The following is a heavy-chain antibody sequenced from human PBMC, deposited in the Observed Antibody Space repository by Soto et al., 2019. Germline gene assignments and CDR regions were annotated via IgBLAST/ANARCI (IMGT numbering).Heavy chain of an antibody. Sequence: GGSLRLSCAASGFTFSSYSMNWVRQAPGKGLEWVSSISSSSSYIYYADSVKGRFTISRDNAKNSLYLQMNSLRAEDTAVYYCARSAVAGYIDAFDIWGQGTMVTVSS. CDR1: GFTFSSYS. CDR3: ARSAVAGYIDAFDI. J-gene: IGHJ3*02. D-gene: IGHD6-19*01. V-gene: IGHV3-21*01. CDR2: ISSSSSYI.